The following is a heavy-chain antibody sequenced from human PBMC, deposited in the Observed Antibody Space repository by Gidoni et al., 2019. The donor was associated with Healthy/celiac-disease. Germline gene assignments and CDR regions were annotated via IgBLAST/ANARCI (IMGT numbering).Heavy chain of an antibody. CDR1: GGSISSGDYY. J-gene: IGHJ6*02. Sequence: QVQLQESGPGLVKPSPTLSLPCTVSGGSISSGDYYWSWIRQPPGKGLEWIGYIYYSGSTYYNPSLKSRVTISVDTSKNQFSLKLSSVTAADTAVYYCARDCSNHRYYYYYGMDVWGQGTTVTVSS. V-gene: IGHV4-30-4*01. D-gene: IGHD2-2*01. CDR3: ARDCSNHRYYYYYGMDV. CDR2: IYYSGST.